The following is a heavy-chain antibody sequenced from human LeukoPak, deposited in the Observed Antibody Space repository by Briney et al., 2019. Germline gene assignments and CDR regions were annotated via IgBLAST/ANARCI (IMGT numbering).Heavy chain of an antibody. J-gene: IGHJ4*02. Sequence: PGGSLRLSCAASGFTFSSFEMNWVRQAPGKGLEWVSYISSSGSTIYYADSVKGRFTISRDNAENSLYLQMNSLRAEDTAVYYCARGYSSGYYGPFFDCWGQGTLVTVSS. V-gene: IGHV3-48*03. D-gene: IGHD3-22*01. CDR2: ISSSGSTI. CDR3: ARGYSSGYYGPFFDC. CDR1: GFTFSSFE.